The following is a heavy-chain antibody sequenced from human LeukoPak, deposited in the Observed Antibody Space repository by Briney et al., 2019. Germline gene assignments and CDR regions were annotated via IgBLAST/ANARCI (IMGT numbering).Heavy chain of an antibody. CDR2: IYYSGST. D-gene: IGHD4-23*01. Sequence: SETLSLTCTVSGGSTSSSSYYWGWIRQPPGKGLEWIVSIYYSGSTYYNPSLKSRVTISVDTSKNQFSLKLSSVTAADTAVYYCARERNSVISDAFDIWGQGTMVTVSS. J-gene: IGHJ3*02. V-gene: IGHV4-39*07. CDR3: ARERNSVISDAFDI. CDR1: GGSTSSSSYY.